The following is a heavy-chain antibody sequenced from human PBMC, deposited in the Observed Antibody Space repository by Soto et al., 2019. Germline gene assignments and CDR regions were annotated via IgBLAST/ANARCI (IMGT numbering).Heavy chain of an antibody. CDR2: INPSGGST. D-gene: IGHD5-12*01. CDR3: ARESRVRYSGYRNPAY. V-gene: IGHV1-46*01. J-gene: IGHJ4*02. Sequence: ASVKVSCKGSGYTFTSYYMHWVRQPPGQGREWMGIINPSGGSTSYAQKFQGRVTMTRDTSTSTVYMELSSLRSGDTAVYYCARESRVRYSGYRNPAYRGQGTLVTVSS. CDR1: GYTFTSYY.